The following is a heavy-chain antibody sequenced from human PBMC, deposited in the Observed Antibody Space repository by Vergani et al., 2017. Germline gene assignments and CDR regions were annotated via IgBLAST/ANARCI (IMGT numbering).Heavy chain of an antibody. CDR3: TRDWTIFGMGSYYFDY. J-gene: IGHJ4*02. CDR1: GFTFSSYS. CDR2: ISSSYSYI. D-gene: IGHD3-3*01. Sequence: EVQLVESGGGLVKAGGSLRLSCAASGFTFSSYSMNWVRQAPGKGLEWVSSISSSYSYIYYADSVKGRFTISRDNAKNSLYLQMNSLRAEDTAVYYFTRDWTIFGMGSYYFDYWGQGTLVTVSS. V-gene: IGHV3-21*01.